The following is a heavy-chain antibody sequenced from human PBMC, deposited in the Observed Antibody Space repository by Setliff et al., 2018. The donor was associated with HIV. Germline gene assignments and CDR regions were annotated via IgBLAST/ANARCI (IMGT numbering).Heavy chain of an antibody. CDR2: IYSGGTT. V-gene: IGHV4-39*07. Sequence: ETLSLTCTVSGGSISSSSYYWGWIRQPPGKGLEWIGNIYSGGTTYYNSSLRSRVTISVDTSKNQFSLKLNSVTAADTAVYYCARHGHFYDSSSSDAFDIWGHGTMVTVSS. CDR1: GGSISSSSYY. J-gene: IGHJ3*02. CDR3: ARHGHFYDSSSSDAFDI. D-gene: IGHD3-22*01.